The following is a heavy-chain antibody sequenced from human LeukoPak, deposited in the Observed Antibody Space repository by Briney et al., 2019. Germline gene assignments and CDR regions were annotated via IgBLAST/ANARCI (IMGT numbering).Heavy chain of an antibody. Sequence: ASVKVSCKVSGYTLTELSMHWVRQAPGKGLEWMGGFDPEDGETIYAQKFQGRVTMTEDTSTDTAYMELSSLRSEDTAVYYCATGINHLLLFDYWGQGTLVTVSS. V-gene: IGHV1-24*01. J-gene: IGHJ4*02. D-gene: IGHD2-2*01. CDR2: FDPEDGET. CDR3: ATGINHLLLFDY. CDR1: GYTLTELS.